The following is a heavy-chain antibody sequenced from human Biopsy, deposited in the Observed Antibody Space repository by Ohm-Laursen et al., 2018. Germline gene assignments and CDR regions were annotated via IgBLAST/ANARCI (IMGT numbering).Heavy chain of an antibody. D-gene: IGHD6-13*01. V-gene: IGHV3-7*01. Sequence: SLRLSCAASGFTFSNYWMTWVRQAPGQGLVWVANIKQDGSEKYSVDSVKGRFTISRDNAKNSLYLQMNSLRAEDTAVYYCVRGSEFEGSNWPVDYWGQGTLVTVSS. CDR3: VRGSEFEGSNWPVDY. CDR2: IKQDGSEK. J-gene: IGHJ4*02. CDR1: GFTFSNYW.